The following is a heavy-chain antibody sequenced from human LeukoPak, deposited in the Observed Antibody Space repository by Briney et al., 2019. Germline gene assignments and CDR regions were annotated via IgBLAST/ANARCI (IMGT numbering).Heavy chain of an antibody. CDR3: ARDRIFVVVVAATSRFDY. V-gene: IGHV3-23*01. Sequence: GGSLRLSCAASGFAFLNYGMSWVRQAPGKGLEWVSAISGSGVTTYYAGSAKGRFTISRDNSKNTLYLQMNSLRAEDTAVYYCARDRIFVVVVAATSRFDYWGQGTLVTVSS. J-gene: IGHJ4*02. D-gene: IGHD2-15*01. CDR2: ISGSGVTT. CDR1: GFAFLNYG.